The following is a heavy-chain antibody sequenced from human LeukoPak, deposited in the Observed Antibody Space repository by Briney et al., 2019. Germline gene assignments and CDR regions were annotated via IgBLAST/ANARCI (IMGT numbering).Heavy chain of an antibody. CDR2: IYYSGST. CDR1: GGSISSSGYY. J-gene: IGHJ6*03. V-gene: IGHV4-39*01. D-gene: IGHD6-13*01. Sequence: PSETLSLTCTVSGGSISSSGYYWGWIRQPPGKGLEWIGSIYYSGSTYYNPSLKSRVTISVDTSKNQFSLKLSSVTAADTAVYYCARRAGAAAGYYYYMDVWGKGTTVTVSS. CDR3: ARRAGAAAGYYYYMDV.